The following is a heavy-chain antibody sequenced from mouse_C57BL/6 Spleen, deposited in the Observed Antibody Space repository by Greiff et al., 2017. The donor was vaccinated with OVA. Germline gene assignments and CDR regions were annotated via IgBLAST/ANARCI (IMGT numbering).Heavy chain of an antibody. Sequence: VQLQQSGAELVKPGASVKISCKASGYAFRSYWMNLVKQGPGKGLEWIGPIFPGDGDTNYNGKFKGKATLTADKSSSTAYMQLSSLTSEDSAVYFCARRNYGNYRYFDYWGQGTTLTVSS. CDR3: ARRNYGNYRYFDY. V-gene: IGHV1-80*01. J-gene: IGHJ2*01. CDR1: GYAFRSYW. D-gene: IGHD2-1*01. CDR2: IFPGDGDT.